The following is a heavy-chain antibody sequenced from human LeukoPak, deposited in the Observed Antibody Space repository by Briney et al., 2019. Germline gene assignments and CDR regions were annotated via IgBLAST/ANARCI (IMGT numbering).Heavy chain of an antibody. CDR2: INSRSNDI. V-gene: IGHV3-21*06. CDR3: AREGRAYRYSSSWYPTPSWFDP. J-gene: IGHJ5*02. Sequence: KTGGSLRLSCAASGFTFSSYGMSWVRQAPGKGLEWVSSINSRSNDIYYADSVKGRFTISRDNAKNSLYLRMNSLRAEDTAVYYCAREGRAYRYSSSWYPTPSWFDPWGQGTLVTVSS. D-gene: IGHD6-13*01. CDR1: GFTFSSYG.